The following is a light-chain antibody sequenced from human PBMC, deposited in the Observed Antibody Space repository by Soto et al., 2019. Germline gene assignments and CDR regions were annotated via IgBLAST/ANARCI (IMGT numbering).Light chain of an antibody. CDR1: SSNIGRNT. CDR3: AAWDDSLNAWA. J-gene: IGLJ3*02. Sequence: QSVLTQPPSASGTPGQRVTISCSGSSSNIGRNTVKWYRQLPGTAPKLLIGSSDQRPSGVPDRFSGSQSGTSASLAISGLQSEDEADYNCAAWDDSLNAWAFGEGTKVTVL. CDR2: SSD. V-gene: IGLV1-44*01.